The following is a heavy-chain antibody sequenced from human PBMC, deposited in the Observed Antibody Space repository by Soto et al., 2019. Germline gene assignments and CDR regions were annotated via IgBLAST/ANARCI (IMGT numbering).Heavy chain of an antibody. V-gene: IGHV1-69*01. Sequence: QVKLVQPGVEVKKPGSAVKVSCKASGGTFNNYAMNWVRQAPGQGLEWMGGIIPIFDSPTYAQKFQGRLTITVDDSTSTAYMELSSLRSEDTAVYYCARSIGSGGVIGGFDYWGQGTLVTVSS. CDR3: ARSIGSGGVIGGFDY. CDR1: GGTFNNYA. J-gene: IGHJ4*02. CDR2: IIPIFDSP. D-gene: IGHD3-16*02.